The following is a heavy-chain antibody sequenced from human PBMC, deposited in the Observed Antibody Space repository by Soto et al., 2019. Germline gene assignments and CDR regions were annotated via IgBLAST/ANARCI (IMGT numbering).Heavy chain of an antibody. Sequence: GGSLRLSSEASGFCFSNYEMNWVRQAPGKGLEWVSYITSSGGATMYADSVKGRFTISRDNAKDSLYLQMNSLRVEDTAVYYCARGDCKTSCYIGFWGQGALVTVSS. D-gene: IGHD2-2*02. CDR2: ITSSGGAT. J-gene: IGHJ4*02. V-gene: IGHV3-48*03. CDR3: ARGDCKTSCYIGF. CDR1: GFCFSNYE.